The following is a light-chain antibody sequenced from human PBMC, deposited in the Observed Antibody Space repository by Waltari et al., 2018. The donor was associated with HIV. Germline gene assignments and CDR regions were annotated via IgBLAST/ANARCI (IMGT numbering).Light chain of an antibody. V-gene: IGLV1-47*01. CDR1: SSTIGTHS. Sequence: SVLTQPPSPSGTPGQRVTISCSGSSSTIGTHSLFWYQQLPGTAPKLLMHRNHQRPSGVPDRFSDSPSGTSASLAISGLRSEDEADYYCATWDDSLSGVLFGGGTKLTVL. CDR2: RNH. CDR3: ATWDDSLSGVL. J-gene: IGLJ2*01.